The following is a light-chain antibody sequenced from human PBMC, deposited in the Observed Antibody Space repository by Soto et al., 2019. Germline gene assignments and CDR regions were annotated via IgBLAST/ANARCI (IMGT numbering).Light chain of an antibody. CDR1: QNIYSY. J-gene: IGKJ1*01. V-gene: IGKV1-39*01. CDR2: GAS. CDR3: QQSYSTPWT. Sequence: DIQMTQSPSSLSASVGDRVTITCRASQNIYSYLNWYQQQPGKAPKLLSYGASRLQSGVTSRFSGSGSGGDFTLTISSLQPEDFATYYCQQSYSTPWTFGQGTKVHIK.